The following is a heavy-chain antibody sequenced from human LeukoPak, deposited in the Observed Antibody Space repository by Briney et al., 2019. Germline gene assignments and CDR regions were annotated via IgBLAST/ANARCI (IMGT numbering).Heavy chain of an antibody. CDR1: GGTFSSYS. CDR2: SNPMTTMP. D-gene: IGHD3-10*01. Sequence: SVKVSCKASGGTFSSYSLSWVRQAPGQGLEWMGGSNPMTTMPFYAQKFQDRVTIPTDESTTTAYMELSSLRSEDTAVYYCARGYYGTGSYYNVDYWGQGTLVTVSS. V-gene: IGHV1-69*05. J-gene: IGHJ4*02. CDR3: ARGYYGTGSYYNVDY.